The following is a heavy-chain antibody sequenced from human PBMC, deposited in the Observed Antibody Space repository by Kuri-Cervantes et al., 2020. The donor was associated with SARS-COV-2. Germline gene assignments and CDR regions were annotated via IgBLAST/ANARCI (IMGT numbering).Heavy chain of an antibody. V-gene: IGHV3-7*03. CDR1: GFTFSSYW. Sequence: GGSLRLSCAASGFTFSSYWMSWVRQAPGKGLEWVANIKQDGSEKYYVDSVKGRFTISRENAKNSLYLQVDSLRAEDTAVYYCARRDYYYYYGVDVWGQGTTVTVSS. J-gene: IGHJ6*02. CDR2: IKQDGSEK. CDR3: ARRDYYYYYGVDV.